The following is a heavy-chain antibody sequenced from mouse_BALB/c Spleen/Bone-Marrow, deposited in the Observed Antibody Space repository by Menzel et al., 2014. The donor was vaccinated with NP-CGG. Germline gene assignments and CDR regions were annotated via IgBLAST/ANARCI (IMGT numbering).Heavy chain of an antibody. CDR3: ARGNGFEGFAY. CDR1: GFTFSSYA. D-gene: IGHD1-2*01. Sequence: EVKLVESGGGLVKPGGSLKLSCAASGFTFSSYAMSWVRQTPEKRLEWVASISSGVSTYYPDSVKGRFTISRDNARNILYLQMSSLRSEDTAMYYCARGNGFEGFAYWGQGTLVTVSA. V-gene: IGHV5-6-5*01. J-gene: IGHJ3*01. CDR2: ISSGVST.